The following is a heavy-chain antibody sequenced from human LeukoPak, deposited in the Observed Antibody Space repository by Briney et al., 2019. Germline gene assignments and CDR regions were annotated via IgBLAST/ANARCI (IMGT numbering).Heavy chain of an antibody. J-gene: IGHJ4*02. D-gene: IGHD4-17*01. V-gene: IGHV3-7*01. Sequence: GGSLRLSCAASGFTFSSYWMSWVRQAPGKGLEWVTNIKQGGSEKYYVDSVKGRFTISRDNAKNSLYLQMNSLRAEDTAVYYCARHGDYYSFDYWGQGTLVTVSS. CDR2: IKQGGSEK. CDR3: ARHGDYYSFDY. CDR1: GFTFSSYW.